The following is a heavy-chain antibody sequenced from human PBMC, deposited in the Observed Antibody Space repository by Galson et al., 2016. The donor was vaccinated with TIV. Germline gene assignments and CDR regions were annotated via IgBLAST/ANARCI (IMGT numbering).Heavy chain of an antibody. CDR2: MNQHGSEK. J-gene: IGHJ4*02. D-gene: IGHD6-19*01. CDR3: VRLYYSSGWNFDY. CDR1: GFTFSSYW. Sequence: SLRLSCAASGFTFSSYWMTWVRQAPGKGLEWVANMNQHGSEKYYVDSVKGRFTISRDNAKNSLYLQMNSLRAEDTAVYYCVRLYYSSGWNFDYWCQGTLVTVSS. V-gene: IGHV3-7*01.